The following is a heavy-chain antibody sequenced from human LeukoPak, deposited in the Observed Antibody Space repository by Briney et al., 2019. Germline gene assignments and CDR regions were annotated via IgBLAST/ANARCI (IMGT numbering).Heavy chain of an antibody. CDR1: GFIFNDFY. D-gene: IGHD3-22*01. V-gene: IGHV3-11*01. CDR2: ISNGGDTT. J-gene: IGHJ4*02. Sequence: PGGSLRLSCAASGFIFNDFYMSWIRQAPGKGREGISYISNGGDTTYYAASVRGRFTISRDNADTPVSLQLESLRDEDTGIYYCARGLNYYHDSSGYYGGDYWGQGTPVTVSS. CDR3: ARGLNYYHDSSGYYGGDY.